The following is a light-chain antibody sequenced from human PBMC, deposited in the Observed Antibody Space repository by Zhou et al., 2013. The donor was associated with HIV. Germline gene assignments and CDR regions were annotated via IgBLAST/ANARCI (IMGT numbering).Light chain of an antibody. Sequence: AIQMTQSPSSLSASVGDRVMITCRASQAIGNDVSWYQKKPGEAPVLLIYAATSLQGGVPSRFRGDGTGTDFTLSITSLLPDDVAVYFCQQYDSYPWTFGPGTRVDI. CDR3: QQYDSYPWT. CDR2: AAT. V-gene: IGKV1-6*02. CDR1: QAIGND. J-gene: IGKJ1*01.